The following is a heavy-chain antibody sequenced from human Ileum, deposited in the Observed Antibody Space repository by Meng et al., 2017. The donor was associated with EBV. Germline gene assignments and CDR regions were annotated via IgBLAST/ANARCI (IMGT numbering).Heavy chain of an antibody. CDR3: ARDSEAADY. CDR1: GYTCTTYG. V-gene: IGHV7-4-1*02. CDR2: INTNTGKP. Sequence: VKLVHSGLELKKPGASVRISFKASGYTCTTYGMNWERPAQGQGLEWMGWINTNTGKPTYAQGLTGRFVFSLDTSVSTAYLQISSLKAEDTAVYYCARDSEAADYWGQGTLVTVSS. J-gene: IGHJ4*02. D-gene: IGHD6-25*01.